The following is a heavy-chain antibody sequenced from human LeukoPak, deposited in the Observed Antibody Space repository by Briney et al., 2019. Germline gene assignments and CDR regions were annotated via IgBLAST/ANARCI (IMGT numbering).Heavy chain of an antibody. CDR2: IIPIFGTA. J-gene: IGHJ4*02. Sequence: SVKVSCKASGGTFSSYAISWVRQAPGQGLEWMGRIIPIFGTANYAQKFQGRVMITTDESTSTAYMELSSLRSEDTAVYYCAREIQGTPPYYFDYWGQGTLVTVSS. V-gene: IGHV1-69*05. CDR3: AREIQGTPPYYFDY. D-gene: IGHD1-1*01. CDR1: GGTFSSYA.